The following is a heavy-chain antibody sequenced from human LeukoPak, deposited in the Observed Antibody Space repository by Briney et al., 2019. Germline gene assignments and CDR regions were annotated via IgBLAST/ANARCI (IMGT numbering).Heavy chain of an antibody. CDR2: ISAYNGNT. Sequence: ASVKVSCKASGYTFTSYGISWVRQAPGQGLKWMGWISAYNGNTNYAQKLQGRVTMTTDTSTSTAYMELSSLRSEDTAVYYCARTGQKDYYGSGSYYKRRYYYYGMDVWGKGTTVTVSS. V-gene: IGHV1-18*04. D-gene: IGHD3-10*01. CDR1: GYTFTSYG. J-gene: IGHJ6*04. CDR3: ARTGQKDYYGSGSYYKRRYYYYGMDV.